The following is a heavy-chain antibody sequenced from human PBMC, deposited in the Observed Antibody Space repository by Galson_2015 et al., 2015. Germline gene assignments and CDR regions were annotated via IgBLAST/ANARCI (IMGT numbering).Heavy chain of an antibody. D-gene: IGHD4-23*01. CDR1: GFTFSSYA. V-gene: IGHV3-23*01. CDR2: ISGSGGST. J-gene: IGHJ6*02. CDR3: ASVVTPGAHYYYGMDV. Sequence: SLRLSCAASGFTFSSYAMSWVRQAPGKGLEWVSAISGSGGSTYYADSVKGRFTISGDNSKNTLYLQMNSLRAEDTAVYYCASVVTPGAHYYYGMDVWGQGTTVTVSS.